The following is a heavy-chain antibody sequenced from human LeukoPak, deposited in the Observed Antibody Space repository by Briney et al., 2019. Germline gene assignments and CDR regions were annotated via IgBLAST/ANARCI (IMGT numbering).Heavy chain of an antibody. J-gene: IGHJ4*02. D-gene: IGHD6-19*01. CDR1: GFTFSSYG. CDR3: ARESGYSSGWYPV. CDR2: IWYDGSNK. Sequence: GGSLRLSCAASGFTFSSYGMHWVRQAPGKGLEWVAVIWYDGSNKYYADSVKGRFTISRDNSKNTLYLQMNSLRAEDTAVYYCARESGYSSGWYPVWGQGTLGTVS. V-gene: IGHV3-33*01.